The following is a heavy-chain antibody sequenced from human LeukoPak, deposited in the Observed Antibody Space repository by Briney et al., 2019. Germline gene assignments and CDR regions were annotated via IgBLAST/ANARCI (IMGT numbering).Heavy chain of an antibody. CDR2: IYYSGST. CDR1: GGSISSYY. CDR3: ARQGYSAYEILDY. J-gene: IGHJ4*02. D-gene: IGHD5-12*01. Sequence: SEPLSLTCTVSGGSISSYYWSWIRQPPGKGLEWIGYIYYSGSTNYNPSLKSRVTISVDTSKNQFSLKLSSVTAADTAVYYCARQGYSAYEILDYWGQGTLVTVSS. V-gene: IGHV4-59*08.